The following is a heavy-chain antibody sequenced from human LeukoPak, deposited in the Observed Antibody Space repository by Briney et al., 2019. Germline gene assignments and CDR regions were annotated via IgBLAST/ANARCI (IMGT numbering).Heavy chain of an antibody. V-gene: IGHV3-48*04. CDR2: ISGGGITM. J-gene: IGHJ6*02. Sequence: GSLRLSCAASGFNFSSYSMNWGRQAPGKGLKLVSYISGGGITMDEADSVKGRFTMSRDNAKNTLYLQMNSLRAEDTAVYYCARVSASSYGSGSYSHYYYYGMDVWGQGTTVTVSS. D-gene: IGHD3-10*01. CDR1: GFNFSSYS. CDR3: ARVSASSYGSGSYSHYYYYGMDV.